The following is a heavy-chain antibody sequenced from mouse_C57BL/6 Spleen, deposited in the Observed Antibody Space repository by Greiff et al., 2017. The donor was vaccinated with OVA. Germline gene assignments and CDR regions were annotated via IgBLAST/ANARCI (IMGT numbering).Heavy chain of an antibody. V-gene: IGHV1-26*01. D-gene: IGHD2-4*01. J-gene: IGHJ3*01. CDR1: GYTFTDYY. CDR2: INPNNGGT. Sequence: VQLQQSGPELVKPGASVKISCKASGYTFTDYYMNWVKQSHGKSLEWIGDINPNNGGTSYNQKFKGKATLTVDKSSSTAYMELRSLTSEDSAVYYCARRAGDYDGCAYWGQGTLVTVSA. CDR3: ARRAGDYDGCAY.